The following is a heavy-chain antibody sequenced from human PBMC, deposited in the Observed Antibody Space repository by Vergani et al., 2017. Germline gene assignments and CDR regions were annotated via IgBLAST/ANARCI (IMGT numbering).Heavy chain of an antibody. J-gene: IGHJ4*02. D-gene: IGHD1-1*01. V-gene: IGHV3-30*18. CDR2: ISYDGDTT. CDR1: GFRFSDYG. CDR3: AKFPLNITTPDRGDF. Sequence: VQLVESGGGVVQPGRSLRLSCAVSGFRFSDYGMHWVRQAPGRGLEWVALISYDGDTTYYEGSVKGRFTISRDNSKNTLFLQMHSLRVEDTALYYCAKFPLNITTPDRGDFWGQGSLVTVSS.